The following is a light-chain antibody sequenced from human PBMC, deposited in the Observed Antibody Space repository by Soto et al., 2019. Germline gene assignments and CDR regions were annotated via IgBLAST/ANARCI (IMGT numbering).Light chain of an antibody. CDR2: DAS. Sequence: EIVLTQSPATLSLSPGERATLSCRASQTIRSDLAWYQQKPGQAPRLLISDASTRATGIPARFNGSGSGTEFTLAISSLQSEDFAIYYCHQYNTWPLAFGGGTKVDIK. V-gene: IGKV3-15*01. J-gene: IGKJ4*01. CDR3: HQYNTWPLA. CDR1: QTIRSD.